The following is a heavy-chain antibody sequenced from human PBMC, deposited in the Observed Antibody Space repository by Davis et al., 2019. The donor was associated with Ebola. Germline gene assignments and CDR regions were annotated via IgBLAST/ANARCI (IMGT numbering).Heavy chain of an antibody. V-gene: IGHV3-23*01. D-gene: IGHD2-15*01. CDR3: AKSRTVASRRSAFDH. CDR1: GFLFNTYA. J-gene: IGHJ4*02. CDR2: INVNGGNT. Sequence: GESLKISCVASGFLFNTYAMNWVRQAPGKKLEWLSSINVNGGNTHYADSVRGRFTISRDNSKKTLYLQLNNLGADDTAIYYCAKSRTVASRRSAFDHWGQGTLVIVSS.